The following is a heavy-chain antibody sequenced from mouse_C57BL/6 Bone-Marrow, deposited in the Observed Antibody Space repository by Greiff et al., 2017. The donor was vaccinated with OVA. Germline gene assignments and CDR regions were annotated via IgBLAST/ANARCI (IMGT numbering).Heavy chain of an antibody. Sequence: EVQLVKSGGGLVKPGGSLKLSCAASGFTFSSYAMSWVRQTPEKRLEWVATISDGGSYTYYPDNVKGRFTISRDNAKNNLYLQMSHLKSEDTAMYYCARGSSSPPYFDYWGQGTTLTVSS. CDR1: GFTFSSYA. CDR3: ARGSSSPPYFDY. J-gene: IGHJ2*01. CDR2: ISDGGSYT. V-gene: IGHV5-4*01. D-gene: IGHD1-1*01.